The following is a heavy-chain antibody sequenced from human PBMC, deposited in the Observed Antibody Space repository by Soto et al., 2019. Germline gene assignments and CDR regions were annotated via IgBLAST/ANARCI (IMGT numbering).Heavy chain of an antibody. D-gene: IGHD2-21*01. V-gene: IGHV2-5*02. CDR1: GFSLSTSGVG. J-gene: IGHJ4*02. Sequence: GSGPTLVNPTQTLTLTCTFSGFSLSTSGVGVGWIRQPPGKALEWLALIYWDDDKRYSPSLKTRLSITKDTSKKQVVVTMTNVDPVDTATYYCARIPHYSDSYYMDYWGQGTLVTVSS. CDR2: IYWDDDK. CDR3: ARIPHYSDSYYMDY.